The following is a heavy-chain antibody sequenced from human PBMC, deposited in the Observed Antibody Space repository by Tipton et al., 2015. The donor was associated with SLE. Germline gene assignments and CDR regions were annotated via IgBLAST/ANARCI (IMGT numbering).Heavy chain of an antibody. J-gene: IGHJ4*02. CDR3: ARGGPSVLIRNSYFDY. CDR2: IYHSGST. D-gene: IGHD2-8*01. Sequence: TLSLTCAVSGGSIGSDNWWTWVRQPPGKGLEWIGHIYHSGSTFYSPSLRSRVTISVDTSKNQFSLRLISVTAADTAVYYCARGGPSVLIRNSYFDYWGQGTLVTVSS. CDR1: GGSIGSDNW. V-gene: IGHV4-4*02.